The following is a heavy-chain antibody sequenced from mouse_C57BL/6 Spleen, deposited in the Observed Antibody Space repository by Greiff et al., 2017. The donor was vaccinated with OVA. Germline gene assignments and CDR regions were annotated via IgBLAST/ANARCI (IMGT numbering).Heavy chain of an antibody. J-gene: IGHJ4*01. CDR2: INPSNGGT. CDR1: GYTFTSYW. V-gene: IGHV1-53*01. D-gene: IGHD2-2*01. CDR3: ARPGYGYGYAMDY. Sequence: VQLQQPGTELVKPGASVKLSCKASGYTFTSYWMHWVKQRPGQGLEWIGNINPSNGGTNYNEKFKSKATLTVDKSASTAYMQLSSLTSEDSAVYVCARPGYGYGYAMDYWGQGTSVTVSS.